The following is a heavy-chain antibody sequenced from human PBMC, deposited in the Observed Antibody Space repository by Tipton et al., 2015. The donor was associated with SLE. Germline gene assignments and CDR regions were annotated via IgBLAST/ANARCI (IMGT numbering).Heavy chain of an antibody. CDR3: ARKQGIRAFDI. D-gene: IGHD3-10*01. Sequence: TLSLTCSVSGDSINTNNYYWGWIRQPPGKGLEWIGSISYSGNTYYNPSLKSRVTISVDTSKNQFSLRLSSVTAADTAVYYCARKQGIRAFDIWGQGTMVTVSS. CDR2: ISYSGNT. J-gene: IGHJ3*02. V-gene: IGHV4-39*07. CDR1: GDSINTNNYY.